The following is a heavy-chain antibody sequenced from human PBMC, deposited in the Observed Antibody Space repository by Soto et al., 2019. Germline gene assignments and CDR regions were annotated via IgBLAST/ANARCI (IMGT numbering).Heavy chain of an antibody. CDR2: VEPSDSST. V-gene: IGHV5-10-1*01. CDR3: AGNRRWGDYYSFYGMDL. Sequence: PGEALKISCNSSGYRFTRSLISWVRQMPGKGPEWMGRVEPSDSSTKYSPSFQGHVTISADKSISTAYLQWSSLKASDTAMYYCAGNRRWGDYYSFYGMDLWGQGTTVTVSS. D-gene: IGHD1-1*01. J-gene: IGHJ6*02. CDR1: GYRFTRSL.